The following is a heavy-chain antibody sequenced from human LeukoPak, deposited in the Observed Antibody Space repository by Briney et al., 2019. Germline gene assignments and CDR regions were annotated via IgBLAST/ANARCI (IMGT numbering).Heavy chain of an antibody. CDR2: IIPIFGTA. Sequence: SVKVSCKASGGTFSSYAISWVRQAPGQGLEWMGGIIPIFGTANYAQKFQGRVTITTDESTSTAYMELSSLRSEDTAVYHCAGSAGYSSGWAQRFDYWGQGTLVTVSS. CDR1: GGTFSSYA. V-gene: IGHV1-69*05. J-gene: IGHJ4*02. CDR3: AGSAGYSSGWAQRFDY. D-gene: IGHD6-19*01.